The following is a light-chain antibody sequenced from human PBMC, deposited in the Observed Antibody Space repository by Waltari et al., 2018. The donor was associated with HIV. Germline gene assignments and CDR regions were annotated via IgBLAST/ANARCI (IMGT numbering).Light chain of an antibody. CDR1: QSVSNPF. CDR3: QQYATSPYN. V-gene: IGKV3-20*01. Sequence: IVLTQSPGTLSLFPAERANLSCRASQSVSNPFLAWYQQRPDQAPRLLIFDASTRATGIPARFSGSGSGTDFTLTISRLEPEDFAVYYCQQYATSPYNFGQGTKLEIK. J-gene: IGKJ2*01. CDR2: DAS.